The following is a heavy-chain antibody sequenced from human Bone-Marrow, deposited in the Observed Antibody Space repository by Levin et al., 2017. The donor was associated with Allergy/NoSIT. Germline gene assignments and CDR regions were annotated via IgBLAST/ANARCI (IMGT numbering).Heavy chain of an antibody. CDR3: AKDLRSGYAQTSFFDQ. CDR1: GFTFGIYA. V-gene: IGHV3-23*01. D-gene: IGHD5-12*01. Sequence: SCAASGFTFGIYAMSWVRQAPGKGLEWVSSISGSANSIYYADSVNGRFTSSRDNSRNILFLQMSSRRAEDAAVYFCAKDLRSGYAQTSFFDQWGQGTLVSVSS. CDR2: ISGSANSI. J-gene: IGHJ4*02.